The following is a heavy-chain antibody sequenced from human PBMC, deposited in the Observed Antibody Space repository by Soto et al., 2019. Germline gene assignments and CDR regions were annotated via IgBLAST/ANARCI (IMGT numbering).Heavy chain of an antibody. V-gene: IGHV1-69*02. CDR3: ATSLGYCSSTSCPKANYYYYYMDV. D-gene: IGHD2-2*01. CDR2: IIPILGIA. J-gene: IGHJ6*03. Sequence: SVKVSCKASARTISSYTISWVRQAPGRGLEWMGRIIPILGIANYAQKFQGRVTITADKSTSTAYMELSSLRSEDTAVYYCATSLGYCSSTSCPKANYYYYYMDVWGKGTTVTVSS. CDR1: ARTISSYT.